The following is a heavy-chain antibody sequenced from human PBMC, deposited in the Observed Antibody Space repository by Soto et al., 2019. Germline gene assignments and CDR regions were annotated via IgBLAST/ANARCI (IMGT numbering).Heavy chain of an antibody. J-gene: IGHJ6*02. CDR2: IYPDDSDT. CDR1: GYSFNNYW. CDR3: ARPLTSGGPMKYYYDMDI. D-gene: IGHD3-9*01. Sequence: GESLKISCQGSGYSFNNYWIGWVRQMPGKGLEWMGIIYPDDSDTRYSPSFQGQVTISADKSISAVYLQWSSLRTSDTATYYCARPLTSGGPMKYYYDMDIWGPGTTVTVS. V-gene: IGHV5-51*01.